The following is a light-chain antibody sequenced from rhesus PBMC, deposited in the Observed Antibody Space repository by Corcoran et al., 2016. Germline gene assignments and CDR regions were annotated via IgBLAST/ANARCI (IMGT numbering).Light chain of an antibody. Sequence: EIVMTQSPATLSLSPGETATLSCRASESVGSYLAWYQQKPGQVPKLLVHSAYFRATGIPDRFSGSGVRTAFTLTISSLETEDVGVYHCQQYNDLLPTFAQGTKVEIK. CDR1: ESVGSY. J-gene: IGKJ1*01. CDR2: SAY. CDR3: QQYNDLLPT. V-gene: IGKV3-40*03.